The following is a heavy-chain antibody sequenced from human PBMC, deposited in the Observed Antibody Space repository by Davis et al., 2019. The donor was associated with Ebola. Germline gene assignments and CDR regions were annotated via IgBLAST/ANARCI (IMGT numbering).Heavy chain of an antibody. CDR1: RFTSSDNW. D-gene: IGHD5-12*01. CDR3: AKEEGRRGQWMPHFDH. J-gene: IGHJ4*02. Sequence: GESLKISCAVSRFTSSDNWIHWVRQGPGKGLVWVSRIKRDGSETIYADSVKGRFTISRDTSKNTLYLQMDSLRPEDTAVYYCAKEEGRRGQWMPHFDHWGQGTLVTVSS. V-gene: IGHV3-74*01. CDR2: IKRDGSET.